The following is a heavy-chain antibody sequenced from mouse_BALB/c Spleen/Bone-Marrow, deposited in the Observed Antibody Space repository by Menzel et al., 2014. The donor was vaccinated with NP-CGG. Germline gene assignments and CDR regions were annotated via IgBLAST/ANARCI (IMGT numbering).Heavy chain of an antibody. Sequence: EVHLVESGGGLVQPGGSLKLSCAASGFDFSRYWMSWVRQAPGKGLEWIGEINPDSKTINYSPSLKDKFIISRDNAKNTLYPQMNKVRSEDTALYYCARLGYYGGFAYWGQGTLVTVSA. J-gene: IGHJ3*01. CDR3: ARLGYYGGFAY. CDR2: INPDSKTI. D-gene: IGHD2-3*01. CDR1: GFDFSRYW. V-gene: IGHV4-1*02.